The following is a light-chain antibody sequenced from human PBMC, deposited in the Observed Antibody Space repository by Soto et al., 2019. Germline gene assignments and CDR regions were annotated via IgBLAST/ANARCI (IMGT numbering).Light chain of an antibody. J-gene: IGLJ3*02. Sequence: QSVLTQPRSVSGSPGQSVTISCTGTSSDVGGYNYVSWYQQHPGKAPKLMIYDVSKRPSGVPDRSSGSKSGNTASLTISGLQAEDEAYYYCCSYAGSYTWVFGGGTKLTVL. CDR2: DVS. CDR3: CSYAGSYTWV. CDR1: SSDVGGYNY. V-gene: IGLV2-11*01.